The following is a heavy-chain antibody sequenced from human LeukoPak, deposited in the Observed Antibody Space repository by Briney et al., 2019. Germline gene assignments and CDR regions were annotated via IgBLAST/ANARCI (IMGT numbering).Heavy chain of an antibody. J-gene: IGHJ4*02. D-gene: IGHD5-18*01. CDR3: ARETWIQLGFDY. Sequence: SETLSLTCTVSGGSISSGSYYWSWVRQPAGKGVEWIGRLYTSGSTNYNPSLKSRVTISVDTSKNQFSLKLSSVTAADTAVYYCARETWIQLGFDYWGQGTLVTVSS. CDR2: LYTSGST. V-gene: IGHV4-61*02. CDR1: GGSISSGSYY.